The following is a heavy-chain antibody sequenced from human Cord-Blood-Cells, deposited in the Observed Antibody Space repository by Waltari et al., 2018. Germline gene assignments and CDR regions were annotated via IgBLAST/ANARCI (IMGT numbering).Heavy chain of an antibody. CDR3: ARGYDYIWGSYRSQTFFDY. D-gene: IGHD3-16*02. Sequence: QVQLVQSGAEVKKPGASVKVSCKASGYTFTSYGISWVRQALGQGLEWMGWISAYNGNTNYAQKLQGRVTMTTDTSTSTAYMELRSLRSDDTAVYYCARGYDYIWGSYRSQTFFDYWGQGTLVTVSS. CDR1: GYTFTSYG. J-gene: IGHJ4*02. CDR2: ISAYNGNT. V-gene: IGHV1-18*01.